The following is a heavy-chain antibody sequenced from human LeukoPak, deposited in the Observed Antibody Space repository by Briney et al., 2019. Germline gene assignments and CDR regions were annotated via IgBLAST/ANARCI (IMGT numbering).Heavy chain of an antibody. D-gene: IGHD1-26*01. CDR3: AKARVGATTRDAFDI. CDR2: ISGGGGST. Sequence: GGSLRLSCAASGFTFSSYAMSWVRQAPGKGLEWVSAISGGGGSTYYADSVKGRFTISRDNSKNTLYLQMNSLGAEDTAVYYCAKARVGATTRDAFDIWGQGTMVTVSS. V-gene: IGHV3-23*01. J-gene: IGHJ3*02. CDR1: GFTFSSYA.